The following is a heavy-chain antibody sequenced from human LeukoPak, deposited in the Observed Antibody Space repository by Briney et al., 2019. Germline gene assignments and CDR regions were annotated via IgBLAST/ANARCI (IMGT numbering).Heavy chain of an antibody. J-gene: IGHJ3*02. D-gene: IGHD1-20*01. CDR2: IYPGDSDT. CDR1: GYSFTSYW. Sequence: RGESLKISCKASGYSFTSYWIGWVRQMPGKGLEWMGIIYPGDSDTRYSPSFQGQVTISADKSISTAYLQWSSLKASDTAMYYCARPRRRRNWNDVDAFDIWGQGTMVTVSS. CDR3: ARPRRRRNWNDVDAFDI. V-gene: IGHV5-51*01.